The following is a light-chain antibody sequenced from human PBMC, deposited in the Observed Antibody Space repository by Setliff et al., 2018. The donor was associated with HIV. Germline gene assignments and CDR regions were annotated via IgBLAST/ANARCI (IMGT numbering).Light chain of an antibody. V-gene: IGKV3-11*01. CDR3: QQRSTWPLLT. J-gene: IGKJ4*01. Sequence: ENVLTQSPATLSLSPGERATLSCRASERIGSNLAWYQHRPGQAPRLLIYGGSNRATGIPARFSGSGSGTDFTLTISSLKPEDFAVYYCQQRSTWPLLTFGGGTKVDIK. CDR2: GGS. CDR1: ERIGSN.